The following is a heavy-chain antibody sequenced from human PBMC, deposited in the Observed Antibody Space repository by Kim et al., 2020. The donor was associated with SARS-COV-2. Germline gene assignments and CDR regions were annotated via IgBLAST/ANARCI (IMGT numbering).Heavy chain of an antibody. J-gene: IGHJ4*02. V-gene: IGHV1-8*01. Sequence: ASVKVSCKASGYTFTSYDINCVRQATGQGLEWMGWMNPNSGNPGYAQKFQGRVTMTRNTSISTAYMELSSLRSEDTAVYYCARGDSSGYYYVDYWGQGTLVTVSS. D-gene: IGHD3-22*01. CDR3: ARGDSSGYYYVDY. CDR2: MNPNSGNP. CDR1: GYTFTSYD.